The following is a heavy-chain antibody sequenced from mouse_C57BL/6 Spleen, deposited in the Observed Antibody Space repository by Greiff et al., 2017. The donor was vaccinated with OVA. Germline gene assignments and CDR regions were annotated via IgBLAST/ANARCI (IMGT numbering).Heavy chain of an antibody. CDR3: LRPEDDNGHDEEKSFDY. D-gene: IGHD2-2*01. Sequence: QVQLQQSGAELVKPGASVKMSCKASGYTFSEYSINWVKQRSGKGLEWIGWIYPGGGSIKYNEKFKDKATLTADKSSSTVYMELSRLTSEYAAFYFCLRPEDDNGHDEEKSFDYWGKGTTLTVSS. J-gene: IGHJ2*01. CDR1: GYTFSEYS. CDR2: IYPGGGSI. V-gene: IGHV1-62-2*01.